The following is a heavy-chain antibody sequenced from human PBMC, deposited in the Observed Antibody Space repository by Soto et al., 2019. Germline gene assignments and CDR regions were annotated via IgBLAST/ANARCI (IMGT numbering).Heavy chain of an antibody. V-gene: IGHV4-31*03. Sequence: SETLSLTCTVSGGSISSGGYYWSWTRQHPGKGLEWIGYIYYSGSTYYNPSLKSRVTISVDTSKNQFSLKLSSVTAADTAVYYCEAHWGLRYSGYEGGYYMDVWGKGTTVTVSS. CDR1: GGSISSGGYY. J-gene: IGHJ6*03. D-gene: IGHD5-12*01. CDR2: IYYSGST. CDR3: EAHWGLRYSGYEGGYYMDV.